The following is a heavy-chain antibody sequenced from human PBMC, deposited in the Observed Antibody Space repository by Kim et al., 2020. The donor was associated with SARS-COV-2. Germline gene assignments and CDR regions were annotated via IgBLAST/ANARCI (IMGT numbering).Heavy chain of an antibody. J-gene: IGHJ4*02. CDR3: AKEAPDIVVVVAATLITMIVVVITG. Sequence: GGSLRLSCAASGFTFDDYAMHWVRQAPGKGLEWVSGISWNSGSIGYADSVKGRFTISRDNAKNSLYLQMNSLRAEDTALYYCAKEAPDIVVVVAATLITMIVVVITGWGQGTLVTVSS. CDR2: ISWNSGSI. D-gene: IGHD2-15*01. V-gene: IGHV3-9*01. CDR1: GFTFDDYA.